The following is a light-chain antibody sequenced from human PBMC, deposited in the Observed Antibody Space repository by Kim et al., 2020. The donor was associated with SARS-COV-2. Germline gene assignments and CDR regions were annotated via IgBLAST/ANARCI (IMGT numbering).Light chain of an antibody. V-gene: IGKV3-20*01. CDR2: GAS. CDR3: QQYGTSPLT. Sequence: SPGERATLSCRTSQRLSSSYLAWYQQTPGQAPRLLLYGASRRATGIPDRFSGSGSGTDFTLTISRLEPEDFAVYYCQQYGTSPLTFGGGTKVDIK. CDR1: QRLSSSY. J-gene: IGKJ4*01.